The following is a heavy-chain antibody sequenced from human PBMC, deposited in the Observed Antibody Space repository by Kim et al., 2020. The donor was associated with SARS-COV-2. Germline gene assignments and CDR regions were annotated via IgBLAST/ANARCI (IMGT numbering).Heavy chain of an antibody. CDR2: IGGSGGST. CDR3: AKEGSSWSRAFDI. D-gene: IGHD6-13*01. J-gene: IGHJ3*02. Sequence: GGSLRHSCAASGFTFSSYAMSWVRQAPGKGLEWVSAIGGSGGSTYYADSVKGRFTISRDNSKNTLYLQMNSLRAEDTAVYYCAKEGSSWSRAFDIWGQGTMVTVSS. CDR1: GFTFSSYA. V-gene: IGHV3-23*01.